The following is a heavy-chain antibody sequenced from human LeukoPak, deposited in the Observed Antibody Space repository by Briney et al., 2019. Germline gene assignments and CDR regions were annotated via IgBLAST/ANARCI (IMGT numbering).Heavy chain of an antibody. V-gene: IGHV3-30*18. CDR2: ISYDGSNK. J-gene: IGHJ4*02. CDR1: GFTFSSYG. D-gene: IGHD6-13*01. CDR3: AKVPSSGWYSGPFAY. Sequence: GRSLRLSCAASGFTFSSYGIHWVRQAPGKGLEWVAVISYDGSNKYYADSVKGRFTISRDNSKNTLYLQMNSLRVEDTAVYYCAKVPSSGWYSGPFAYWAQGTLVPAPS.